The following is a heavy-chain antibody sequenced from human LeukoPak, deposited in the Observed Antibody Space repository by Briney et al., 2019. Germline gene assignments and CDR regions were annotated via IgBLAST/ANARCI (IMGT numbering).Heavy chain of an antibody. D-gene: IGHD2-2*01. Sequence: SETLSPTCTVSGGSISSYYWSWIRQPPGKGLEWIGYIYYSGSTNYNPSLRSRVTISVDTSKNQFSLKLSSVTATDTAVYYCHFKYCSSSTCFYYFDYWGQGTLVTVSS. CDR2: IYYSGST. V-gene: IGHV4-59*08. CDR3: HFKYCSSSTCFYYFDY. J-gene: IGHJ4*02. CDR1: GGSISSYY.